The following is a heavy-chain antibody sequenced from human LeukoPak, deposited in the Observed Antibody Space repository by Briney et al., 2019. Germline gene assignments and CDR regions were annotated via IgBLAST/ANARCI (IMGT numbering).Heavy chain of an antibody. J-gene: IGHJ4*02. Sequence: GRSLRLSCAASGFTFSTYAMHWVRQAPGKGLEYVSSISAGGGSTYYANSLKGRFTISRDNSKNTLYLQMNSLRAEDTAVYYCARGGTDYFDYWGQGTLVTVSS. CDR2: ISAGGGST. D-gene: IGHD3-16*01. CDR3: ARGGTDYFDY. V-gene: IGHV3-64*01. CDR1: GFTFSTYA.